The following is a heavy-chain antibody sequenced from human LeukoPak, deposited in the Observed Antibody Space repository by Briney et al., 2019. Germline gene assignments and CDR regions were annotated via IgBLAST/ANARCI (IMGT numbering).Heavy chain of an antibody. CDR1: GGSFSGYY. J-gene: IGHJ4*02. CDR2: IYTSGST. Sequence: SETLSLTCAVYGGSFSGYYWSWIRQPPGKGLEWIGYIYTSGSTNYNPSLKSRVTISVDTSKNQFSLKLSSVTAADTAVYYCARLGGSYYRGSFDYWGQGTLVTVSS. CDR3: ARLGGSYYRGSFDY. D-gene: IGHD1-26*01. V-gene: IGHV4-4*09.